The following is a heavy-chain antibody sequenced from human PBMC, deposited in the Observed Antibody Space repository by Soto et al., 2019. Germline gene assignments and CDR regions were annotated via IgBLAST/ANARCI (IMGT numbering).Heavy chain of an antibody. CDR2: ISAYNGNT. Sequence: ASVKVSCKASGYTFTSYGISWVRQAPGQGLEWMGWISAYNGNTNYAQKLQGRVTMTTDTSTSTAYMELRSLRSDDTAVYYCARHFTYHYDSSGYYTVYYFDYWGQGTLVTVSS. CDR1: GYTFTSYG. D-gene: IGHD3-22*01. CDR3: ARHFTYHYDSSGYYTVYYFDY. J-gene: IGHJ4*02. V-gene: IGHV1-18*04.